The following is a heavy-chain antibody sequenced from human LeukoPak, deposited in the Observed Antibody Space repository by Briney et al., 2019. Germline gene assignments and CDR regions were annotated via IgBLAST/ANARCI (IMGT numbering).Heavy chain of an antibody. CDR3: ARGGNYSETKADY. D-gene: IGHD3-22*01. Sequence: ASVKVSCKASGYTFSSYGISWVRQAPGQGLEWVGWISAFNHNTKYAQKVQGRVTMTTDTSTSTAYMELRSLRSDDTAVYFCARGGNYSETKADYWGQGTLVTVSS. J-gene: IGHJ4*02. CDR1: GYTFSSYG. CDR2: ISAFNHNT. V-gene: IGHV1-18*01.